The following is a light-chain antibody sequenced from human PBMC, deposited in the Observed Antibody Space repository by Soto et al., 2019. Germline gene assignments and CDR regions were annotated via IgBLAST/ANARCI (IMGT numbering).Light chain of an antibody. V-gene: IGKV1-5*03. CDR3: QHYNSYSEA. Sequence: DIQMTQSPSSLSASVGDRVTITCRASQSISTWLAWYQQEPGKAPKFLIHKASSLQSGVPSRFSGSGSGTDFTLTISSLHPDDFATYYCQHYNSYSEAFGQGTKVDI. CDR2: KAS. CDR1: QSISTW. J-gene: IGKJ1*01.